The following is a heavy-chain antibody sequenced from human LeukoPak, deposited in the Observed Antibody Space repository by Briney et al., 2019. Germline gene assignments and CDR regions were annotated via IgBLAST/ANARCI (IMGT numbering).Heavy chain of an antibody. V-gene: IGHV3-7*03. J-gene: IGHJ6*02. Sequence: GGXXRXXCAXXGXXLSSXWXXWARQAAGKGLEWVASINHNGNVNYYVDSVKGRFTISRDNAKNSLYLQMSNLRAEDTAVYFCARGGGLDVWGQGATVTVSS. CDR1: GXXLSSXW. CDR2: INHNGNVN. CDR3: ARGGGLDV. D-gene: IGHD3-16*01.